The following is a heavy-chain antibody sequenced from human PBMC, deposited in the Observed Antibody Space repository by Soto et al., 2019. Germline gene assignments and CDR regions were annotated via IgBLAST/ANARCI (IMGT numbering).Heavy chain of an antibody. J-gene: IGHJ4*02. D-gene: IGHD5-18*01. V-gene: IGHV3-23*01. CDR3: AQEGAMVSYFDY. Sequence: EVQLLESGGGLVQPGGSLRLSCAASGFTFSSYAMSWVRQAPRKGLEWVSGISGSGGRTYYADSVKGRFTISRDNSKNTLYLQMNSLRADDTAVYYCAQEGAMVSYFDYWGQGTLVTVSS. CDR1: GFTFSSYA. CDR2: ISGSGGRT.